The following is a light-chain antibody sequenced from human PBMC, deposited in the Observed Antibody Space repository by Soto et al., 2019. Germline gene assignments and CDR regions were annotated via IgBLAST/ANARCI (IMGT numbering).Light chain of an antibody. Sequence: DLHIIPSPSTPTATVADRVTIPFQASQNINNYLTWYQQKPGRAPKLLIYDASNLEAGVPSRFRGSGSGTDFTSTISRLQPEDIATYYCQQYENLPSFGQGTRLEIK. CDR1: QNINNY. CDR3: QQYENLPS. J-gene: IGKJ5*01. V-gene: IGKV1-33*01. CDR2: DAS.